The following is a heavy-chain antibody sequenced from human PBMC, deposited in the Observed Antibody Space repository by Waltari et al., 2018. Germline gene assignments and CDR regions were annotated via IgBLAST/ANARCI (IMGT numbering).Heavy chain of an antibody. CDR3: ARDVGAVMNYYGIDV. D-gene: IGHD2-21*01. CDR2: SIPILGIA. CDR1: GGTFSSYT. Sequence: QVQLVQSGAEVKKPGSSVKVSCKASGGTFSSYTISWVRQAPGQGLEWMGRSIPILGIANYAQKVQGRVTITADKATSTAYMELSSLRSEDTAVYYCARDVGAVMNYYGIDVWGQGTTVTVSS. V-gene: IGHV1-69*08. J-gene: IGHJ6*02.